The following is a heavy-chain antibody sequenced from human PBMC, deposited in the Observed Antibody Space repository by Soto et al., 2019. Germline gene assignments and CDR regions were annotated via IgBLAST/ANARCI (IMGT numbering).Heavy chain of an antibody. D-gene: IGHD3-22*01. CDR3: ARGGHSSGYYYSNWFDP. V-gene: IGHV4-30-2*01. CDR1: GGSISSGGYS. J-gene: IGHJ5*02. Sequence: PSETLSLTCAVSGGSISSGGYSWSWIRQPPGKGLEWIGYIYHSGSTYYNPSLKSRVTISVDRSKNQFSLKLSSVTAADTAVYYCARGGHSSGYYYSNWFDPWGQGTLVTV. CDR2: IYHSGST.